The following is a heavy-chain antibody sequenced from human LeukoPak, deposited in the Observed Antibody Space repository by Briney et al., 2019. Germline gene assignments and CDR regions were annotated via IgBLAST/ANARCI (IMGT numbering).Heavy chain of an antibody. CDR2: IKSDGST. V-gene: IGHV3-74*01. Sequence: GGSLTLSCPASAFTFSSYWMHWVRQAPGKGLVWVSRIKSDGSTNYADSVKGRFTISRDNAKNTLSLQMNSLRAEDTGVYYCARAPSEIGGYYPEYFRHWGQGTLVTVSS. CDR3: ARAPSEIGGYYPEYFRH. CDR1: AFTFSSYW. D-gene: IGHD3-22*01. J-gene: IGHJ1*01.